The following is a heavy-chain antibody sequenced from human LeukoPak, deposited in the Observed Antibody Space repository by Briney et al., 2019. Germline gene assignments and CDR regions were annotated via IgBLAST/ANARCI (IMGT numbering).Heavy chain of an antibody. V-gene: IGHV1-69*05. CDR3: AREGVITGISLPTYAWFDP. J-gene: IGHJ5*02. CDR1: GGTFSSYA. CDR2: IIPIFGTA. D-gene: IGHD1-20*01. Sequence: SVKVSCKASGGTFSSYAISWVRQAPGQGLEWMGRIIPIFGTANYAQKFQGRVTITTDESTSTAYMELSSLRSEDTAVYYCAREGVITGISLPTYAWFDPWGQGTLVTVSS.